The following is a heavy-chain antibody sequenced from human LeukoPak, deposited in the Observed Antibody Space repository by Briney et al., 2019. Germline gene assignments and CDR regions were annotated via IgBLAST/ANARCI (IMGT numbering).Heavy chain of an antibody. CDR3: ASLYRAAGPPNFDY. Sequence: GGSLRLSCAASGFSFSNSWMSWVRQAPGKGLEWVANIKQDGSEKYYVDSVKGRFTISRDNSKNTLYLQMNSLRAEDTAVYYCASLYRAAGPPNFDYWGQGTLVTVSS. J-gene: IGHJ4*02. CDR2: IKQDGSEK. CDR1: GFSFSNSW. V-gene: IGHV3-7*01. D-gene: IGHD6-13*01.